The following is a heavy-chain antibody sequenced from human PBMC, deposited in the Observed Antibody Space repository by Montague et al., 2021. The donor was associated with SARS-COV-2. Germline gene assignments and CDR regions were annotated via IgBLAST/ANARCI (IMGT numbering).Heavy chain of an antibody. D-gene: IGHD1-14*01. CDR3: AREGIPTPGAEWKILHYHGMDV. CDR1: GGSISSSSYY. J-gene: IGHJ6*02. V-gene: IGHV4-39*02. CDR2: IYYSGST. Sequence: SETLSLTCTVSGGSISSSSYYWGWIRQPPGKGLEWIGSIYYSGSTYYNLSLKSRVTISVDTSKNQFSLKLSSVTAADTAVYYCAREGIPTPGAEWKILHYHGMDVWGQGTTVTVSS.